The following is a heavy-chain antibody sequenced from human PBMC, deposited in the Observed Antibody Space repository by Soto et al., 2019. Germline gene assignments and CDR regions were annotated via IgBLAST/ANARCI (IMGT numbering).Heavy chain of an antibody. J-gene: IGHJ4*02. D-gene: IGHD2-8*01. CDR1: GFTFTSSA. CDR3: AADATAWQQMVPSDY. V-gene: IGHV1-58*01. CDR2: IAVGSGYT. Sequence: ASVKVSCKASGFTFTSSAFQWLRQARGQRLEWIGWIAVGSGYTNYAQRFQDRVTLTRDMSTATTYMELSRLTSEDTAIYYCAADATAWQQMVPSDYWGQGTLVTVSS.